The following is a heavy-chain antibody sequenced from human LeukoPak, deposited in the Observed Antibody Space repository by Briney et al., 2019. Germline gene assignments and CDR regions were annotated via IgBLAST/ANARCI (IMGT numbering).Heavy chain of an antibody. D-gene: IGHD2-15*01. V-gene: IGHV3-7*01. CDR3: ARSDYSDAFDI. CDR1: GFTFSSYW. CDR2: IKQDGSEK. J-gene: IGHJ3*02. Sequence: GGSLRLSCAASGFTFSSYWMSWVRQAPGKGLEWVANIKQDGSEKYYADSVKGRFTISRDNAKNSLYLQMNSLRAEDTAVYYCARSDYSDAFDIWGQGTMVTVSS.